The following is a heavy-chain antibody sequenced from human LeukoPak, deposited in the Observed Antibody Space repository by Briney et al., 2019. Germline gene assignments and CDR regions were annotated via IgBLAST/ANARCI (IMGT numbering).Heavy chain of an antibody. CDR2: ISWDGGST. Sequence: PGGSLRLSCAASGFTFDDYAMHWVRQAPGKGLEWVSLISWDGGSTYYADSVKCRFTISRDNSKNSLYLQMNSLRAEDTALYYCAKGDCSGGSCYSYYYYMDVWGKGTTVTVSS. D-gene: IGHD2-15*01. CDR3: AKGDCSGGSCYSYYYYMDV. CDR1: GFTFDDYA. V-gene: IGHV3-43D*03. J-gene: IGHJ6*03.